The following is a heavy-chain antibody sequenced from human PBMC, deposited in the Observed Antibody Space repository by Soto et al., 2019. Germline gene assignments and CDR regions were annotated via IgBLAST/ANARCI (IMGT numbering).Heavy chain of an antibody. V-gene: IGHV4-34*01. Sequence: SETLSLTCAVYGGSFSGYYWSWIRQPPGKGLEWIGEINHSGSTNYNPSLKSRGTIPVDTSKNQFSLKLSSVTAADTAVYYCARGRGGPKPRVVPAASTTYYYYYYYMDVWGKGTTVTVSS. CDR3: ARGRGGPKPRVVPAASTTYYYYYYYMDV. J-gene: IGHJ6*03. CDR2: INHSGST. D-gene: IGHD2-2*01. CDR1: GGSFSGYY.